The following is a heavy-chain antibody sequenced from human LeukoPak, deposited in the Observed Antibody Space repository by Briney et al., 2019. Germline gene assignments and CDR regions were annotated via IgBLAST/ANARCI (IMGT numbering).Heavy chain of an antibody. D-gene: IGHD4-17*01. CDR1: GFTFSRHW. J-gene: IGHJ4*02. V-gene: IGHV3-7*01. Sequence: GGSLRLSCSASGFTFSRHWMGWVRQAPGKGLEWVANIKQDGSQYYVDSVKGRFIISRDNAENSLYLQMNSLRVEDTAVYSCARGPDYGDRWDYFDYWGQGTLVTVSS. CDR3: ARGPDYGDRWDYFDY. CDR2: IKQDGSQ.